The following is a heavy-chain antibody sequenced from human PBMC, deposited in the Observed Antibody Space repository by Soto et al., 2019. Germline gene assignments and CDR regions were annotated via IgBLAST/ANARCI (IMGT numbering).Heavy chain of an antibody. V-gene: IGHV1-69*13. D-gene: IGHD3-3*01. CDR2: IIPIFGTA. J-gene: IGHJ6*02. Sequence: SVKVSCKASGGTFSSYAISWVRQAPGQGLEWMGGIIPIFGTANYAQKFQGRVTITADESTSTAYMELSSLRSEDTAVYYCARDRRLRFLEWSDDYYYYGMDVWGQGTTVTVSS. CDR3: ARDRRLRFLEWSDDYYYYGMDV. CDR1: GGTFSSYA.